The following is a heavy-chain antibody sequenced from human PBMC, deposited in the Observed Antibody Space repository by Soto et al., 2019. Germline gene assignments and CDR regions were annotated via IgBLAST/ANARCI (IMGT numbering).Heavy chain of an antibody. Sequence: GGVLSLSCAAAGFTFGVHAMSWVRPAPGKGLGWVSTIGSTDIYYSDSVKGRFTISRENSKNLMFLQMHSLRADDTAVYYCATDRISCNCVYDDFDKWGQGTMVTVSS. V-gene: IGHV3-23*01. J-gene: IGHJ3*02. CDR1: GFTFGVHA. CDR3: ATDRISCNCVYDDFDK. CDR2: IGSTDI. D-gene: IGHD3-16*01.